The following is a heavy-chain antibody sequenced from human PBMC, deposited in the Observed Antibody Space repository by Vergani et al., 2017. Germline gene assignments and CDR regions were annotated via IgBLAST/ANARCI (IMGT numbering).Heavy chain of an antibody. CDR1: GFTFSSYW. D-gene: IGHD3-9*01. J-gene: IGHJ5*01. CDR3: ARARCIETCYMSNWLDS. Sequence: EVQLLESGGGLVQPGGSLRLSCAASGFTFSSYWMHWVRQAPGKGLVWVSRINSDGSSTSYADSVKGRFTISRDNAKNTLYLQMNSLRVEDTGVYYCARARCIETCYMSNWLDSWGQGTLVTVSS. V-gene: IGHV3-74*02. CDR2: INSDGSST.